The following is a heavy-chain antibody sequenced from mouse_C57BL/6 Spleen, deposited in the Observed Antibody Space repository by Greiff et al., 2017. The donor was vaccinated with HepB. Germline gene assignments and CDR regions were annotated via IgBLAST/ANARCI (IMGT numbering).Heavy chain of an antibody. CDR2: INPSNGGT. Sequence: VQLQQPGTELVKPGASVKLSCKASGYTFTSYWMHWVKQRPGQGLEWIGNINPSNGGTNYNEKFKSKAKLTVDKSSSTAYMQLSSLTSEDSAVYYCASVGHYYGSRYFDVWGTGTTVTVSS. CDR3: ASVGHYYGSRYFDV. J-gene: IGHJ1*03. CDR1: GYTFTSYW. V-gene: IGHV1-53*01. D-gene: IGHD1-1*01.